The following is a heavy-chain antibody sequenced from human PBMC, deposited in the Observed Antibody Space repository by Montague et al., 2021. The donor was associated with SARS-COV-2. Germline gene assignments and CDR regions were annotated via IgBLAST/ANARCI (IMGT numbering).Heavy chain of an antibody. D-gene: IGHD2-2*02. Sequence: SLRLSCPASGFRSTSYWMTWVRQAPGKGLEWVAHIKQDGSEKNYADSVKGRFTISRDNAKNSIFLQMNDLRAEDSAIYYCAKDDDYTVSCDYWGQGTLVTVSS. CDR2: IKQDGSEK. CDR1: GFRSTSYW. J-gene: IGHJ4*02. V-gene: IGHV3-7*01. CDR3: AKDDDYTVSCDY.